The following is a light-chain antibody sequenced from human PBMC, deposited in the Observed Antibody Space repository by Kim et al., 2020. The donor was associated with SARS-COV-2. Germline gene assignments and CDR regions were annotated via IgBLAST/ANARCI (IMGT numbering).Light chain of an antibody. CDR2: QDS. CDR1: KLGDKY. Sequence: VSPGQTATITCSGDKLGDKYSCWYQQKPAQSPVLVIYQDSKRPSGIPERFSGSNSGNTATLTISGTPAMDEADYYCQAWDSSTAVFGGGTQLTVL. CDR3: QAWDSSTAV. J-gene: IGLJ2*01. V-gene: IGLV3-1*01.